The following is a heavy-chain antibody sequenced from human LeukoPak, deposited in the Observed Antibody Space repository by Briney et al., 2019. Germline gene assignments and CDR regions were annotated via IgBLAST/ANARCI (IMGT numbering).Heavy chain of an antibody. CDR1: GFTFTNYG. V-gene: IGHV3-33*01. CDR3: AREHKYGSADRQAAFDV. CDR2: IWFDGSNR. Sequence: GGSQRLSCIASGFTFTNYGMHWVRQAPGKGLEWVALIWFDGSNREYADSVKGRFTISRDNSQRTPYLQMSTLRAEDSAVYFCAREHKYGSADRQAAFDVWGQGTMVTVTS. J-gene: IGHJ3*01. D-gene: IGHD2-21*01.